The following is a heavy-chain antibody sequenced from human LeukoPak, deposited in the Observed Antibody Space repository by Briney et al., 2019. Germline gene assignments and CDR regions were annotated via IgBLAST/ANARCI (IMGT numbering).Heavy chain of an antibody. CDR3: AREGYYGSGSYPDY. Sequence: SVKVSCKASGGTISSYAISWVRQAPGQGLECMGGIIPIFGTANYAQKFQGRVTITADESTSTAYMELSSLRSEDTAVYYCAREGYYGSGSYPDYWGQGTLVTVSS. V-gene: IGHV1-69*13. J-gene: IGHJ4*02. CDR1: GGTISSYA. D-gene: IGHD3-10*01. CDR2: IIPIFGTA.